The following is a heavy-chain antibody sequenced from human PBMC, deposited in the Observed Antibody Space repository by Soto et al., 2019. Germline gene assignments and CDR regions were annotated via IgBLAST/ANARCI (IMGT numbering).Heavy chain of an antibody. J-gene: IGHJ4*02. CDR1: GVSISSGGYY. V-gene: IGHV4-31*03. Sequence: KASETLSLTCTVSGVSISSGGYYWNWIRQHPGKGLESIGYISYSGSANEGSTYYNPSLKSRLTISVDTSKNQVSLKLSSVTAADTAVYYCARDNGLGNFSPLDSWGQGTLVTVSS. CDR2: ISYSGSANEGST. CDR3: ARDNGLGNFSPLDS. D-gene: IGHD3-10*01.